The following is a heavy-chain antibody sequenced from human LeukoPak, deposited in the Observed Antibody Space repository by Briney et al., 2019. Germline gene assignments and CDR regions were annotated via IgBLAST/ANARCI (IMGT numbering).Heavy chain of an antibody. CDR2: IKSKIDGETT. CDR3: TTDTDTSGYYLPEH. D-gene: IGHD3-22*01. V-gene: IGHV3-15*01. CDR1: GFAFSNAW. J-gene: IGHJ4*02. Sequence: GGSLRLSCAASGFAFSNAWMRWVRQAPGKRPEWVGRIKSKIDGETTNYAAPVKGRFTISRDDSKNTLYLQINSLESEDTAVYYCTTDTDTSGYYLPEHWGQGTLVTVSS.